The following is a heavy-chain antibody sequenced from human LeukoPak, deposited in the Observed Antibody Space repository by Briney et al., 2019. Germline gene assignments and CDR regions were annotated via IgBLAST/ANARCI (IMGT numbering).Heavy chain of an antibody. V-gene: IGHV1-24*01. Sequence: ASVKVSCKVSGYTLTELSMHWVRQAPGKGLEWMGGFDPEDGETIYAQKFQGRVTITTDESTSTAYMELSSLRSEDTAVYYCARDLGGEGDYWGQGTLVTVSS. CDR2: FDPEDGET. D-gene: IGHD3-16*01. CDR1: GYTLTELS. J-gene: IGHJ4*02. CDR3: ARDLGGEGDY.